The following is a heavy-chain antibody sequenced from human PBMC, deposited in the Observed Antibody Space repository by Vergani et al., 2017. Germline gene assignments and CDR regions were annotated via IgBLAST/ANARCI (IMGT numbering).Heavy chain of an antibody. CDR1: GFTFSSYW. CDR2: IKQGGSEK. Sequence: VQLVESGGGLVQPGGSLRLSCAASGFTFSSYWMSWVRQAPGKGLEWVANIKQGGSEKYYVDSVKGRFTISRDNAKNSLYLQMNSLRAEDTAVYYCANTSXYFYDSSGYYQTGPYFYYWGQGTLVTFSS. CDR3: ANTSXYFYDSSGYYQTGPYFYY. V-gene: IGHV3-7*01. D-gene: IGHD3-22*01. J-gene: IGHJ4*02.